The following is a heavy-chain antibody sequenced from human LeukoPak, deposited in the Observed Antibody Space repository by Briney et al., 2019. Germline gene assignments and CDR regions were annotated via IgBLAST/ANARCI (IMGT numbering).Heavy chain of an antibody. D-gene: IGHD3-22*01. Sequence: SPSETLSLTCTVSGGSISSYYWSWIRQPPGKGLEWIGYIYHSGGTYYNPSLKSRVTISVDRSKNQFSLKLSSVTAADTAVYYCARAYGYYSPFDYWGQGTLVTVSS. J-gene: IGHJ4*02. CDR2: IYHSGGT. V-gene: IGHV4-59*12. CDR1: GGSISSYY. CDR3: ARAYGYYSPFDY.